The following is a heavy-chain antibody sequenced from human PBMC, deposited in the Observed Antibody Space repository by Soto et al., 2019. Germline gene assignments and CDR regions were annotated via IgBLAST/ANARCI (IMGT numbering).Heavy chain of an antibody. V-gene: IGHV3-30-3*01. J-gene: IGHJ4*02. CDR1: GFTFSSYA. CDR3: AGDRITIFGVVITVFDY. Sequence: QVQLVESGGGVVQPGRSLRLSCAASGFTFSSYAMHWVRQAPGKGLEWVAVISYDGSNKYYADSVKGRFTISRDNSKNTLYLQMNSLRAEDTAVYYCAGDRITIFGVVITVFDYWGQGTLVTVSS. D-gene: IGHD3-3*01. CDR2: ISYDGSNK.